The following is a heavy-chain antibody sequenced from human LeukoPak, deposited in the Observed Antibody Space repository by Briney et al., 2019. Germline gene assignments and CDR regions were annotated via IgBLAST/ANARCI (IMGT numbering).Heavy chain of an antibody. V-gene: IGHV3-74*01. CDR3: ARPRYYYGSGSYLTWFDP. CDR1: GFTFSSYW. CDR2: INSDGSST. D-gene: IGHD3-10*01. Sequence: GGSLRLSCAASGFTFSSYWMHWVRQAPGKGLVWVSRINSDGSSTSYADSVKGRFTISRDNAKNTLYLQMNSLRAEDTAVYYCARPRYYYGSGSYLTWFDPWGQGTLVTVSS. J-gene: IGHJ5*02.